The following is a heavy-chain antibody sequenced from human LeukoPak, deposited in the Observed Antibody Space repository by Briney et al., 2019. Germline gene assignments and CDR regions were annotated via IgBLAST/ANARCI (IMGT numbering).Heavy chain of an antibody. CDR2: ISSSSSTI. D-gene: IGHD1-26*01. V-gene: IGHV3-48*01. CDR3: ARRRIVGATDFDY. Sequence: GGSLRLSCAASGFTFSSYSMNWVRQAPGKGLEWVSYISSSSSTIYYADSVKGRFTISRDNAKNSLYLQMNSLRAEDTAVYYCARRRIVGATDFDYWGQGTLVTVSS. CDR1: GFTFSSYS. J-gene: IGHJ4*02.